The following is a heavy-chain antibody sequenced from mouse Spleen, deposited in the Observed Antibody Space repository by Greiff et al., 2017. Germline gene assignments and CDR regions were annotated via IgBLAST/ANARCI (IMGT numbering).Heavy chain of an antibody. Sequence: DVQLVESGGGLVKLGGSLKLSCAASGFTFSSYAMSWVRQTPEKRLEWVATISSGGGNTYYPDSVKGRFTISRDNAKNTLYLQMSSLKSEDTAMYYCARHEVDYDVAWFAYWGQGTLVTVSA. D-gene: IGHD2-4*01. V-gene: IGHV5-9-3*01. CDR2: ISSGGGNT. J-gene: IGHJ3*01. CDR1: GFTFSSYA. CDR3: ARHEVDYDVAWFAY.